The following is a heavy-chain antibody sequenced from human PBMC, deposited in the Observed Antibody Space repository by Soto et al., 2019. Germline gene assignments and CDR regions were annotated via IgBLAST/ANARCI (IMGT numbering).Heavy chain of an antibody. CDR2: IYSGGST. Sequence: EVQLVESGGGLVQPGVSLRLSCAASGFTVSSNYMSWVRQAPGKGLEWVSVIYSGGSTYYADSGKGRFTISRDNSKNTLYLQMNSLRAADTAVYYCARDDYGDYEIGAFDIWGQGTMVTVSS. CDR3: ARDDYGDYEIGAFDI. D-gene: IGHD4-17*01. CDR1: GFTVSSNY. J-gene: IGHJ3*02. V-gene: IGHV3-66*01.